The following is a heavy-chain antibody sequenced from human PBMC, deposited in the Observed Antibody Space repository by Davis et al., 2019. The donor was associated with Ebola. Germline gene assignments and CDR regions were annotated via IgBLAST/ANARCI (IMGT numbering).Heavy chain of an antibody. CDR3: ARDRPLGGRDAFDI. CDR2: ISAYNGNT. CDR1: GYTFTSYG. D-gene: IGHD3-16*01. Sequence: ASVKVSCKASGYTFTSYGISWVRQAPGQGLEWMGWISAYNGNTNYAQKLQGRVTMTKDTSTSTAYMELRSLRSDDTAVYYCARDRPLGGRDAFDIWGQGTMVTVSS. V-gene: IGHV1-18*01. J-gene: IGHJ3*02.